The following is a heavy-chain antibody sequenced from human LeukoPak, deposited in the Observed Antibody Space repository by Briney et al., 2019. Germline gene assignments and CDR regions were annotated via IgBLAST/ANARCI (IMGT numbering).Heavy chain of an antibody. V-gene: IGHV4-4*07. D-gene: IGHD3-10*01. CDR1: GFTFSDYY. CDR3: ARGYGSGSYDYYYMDV. J-gene: IGHJ6*03. CDR2: IYTSGST. Sequence: GSLRLSCAASGFTFSDYYMSWIRQPAGKGLEWIGRIYTSGSTNYNPSLKSRVTISVDTSKNQFSLKLSSVTAADTAVYYCARGYGSGSYDYYYMDVWGKGTTVTISS.